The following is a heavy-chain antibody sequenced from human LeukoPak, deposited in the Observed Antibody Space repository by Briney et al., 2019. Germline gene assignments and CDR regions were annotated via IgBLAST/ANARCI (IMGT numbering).Heavy chain of an antibody. D-gene: IGHD3-3*01. CDR1: GFTFSSYS. CDR2: ISSSSGYT. CDR3: SRDYPADCWSGEAPTPDFDY. J-gene: IGHJ4*02. Sequence: GGSLRLSRAASGFTFSSYSMNWVRQAPGKGLEWVSAISSSSGYTYYADSVKGRFTISRDNAKNSLYLQMNSLRAEDTAVYYCSRDYPADCWSGEAPTPDFDYWGQGTLVTVSS. V-gene: IGHV3-21*04.